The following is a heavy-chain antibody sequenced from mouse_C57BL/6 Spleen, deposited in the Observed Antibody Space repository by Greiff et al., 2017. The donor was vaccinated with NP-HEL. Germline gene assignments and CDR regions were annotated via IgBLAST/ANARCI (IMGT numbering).Heavy chain of an antibody. J-gene: IGHJ2*01. CDR3: ARSNGYYFDY. Sequence: VQRVESGAELVKPGASVKISCKASGYAFSSYWMNWVKQRPGKGLEWIGQIYPGDGDTNYNGKFKGKATLTADKSSSTAYMQLSSLTSEDSAVYFCARSNGYYFDYWGQGTTLTVSS. CDR2: IYPGDGDT. D-gene: IGHD2-2*01. V-gene: IGHV1-80*01. CDR1: GYAFSSYW.